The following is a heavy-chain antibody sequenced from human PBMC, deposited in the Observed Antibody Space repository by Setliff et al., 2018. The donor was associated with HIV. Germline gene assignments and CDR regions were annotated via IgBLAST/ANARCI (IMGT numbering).Heavy chain of an antibody. CDR2: TYYTGST. Sequence: SETLSLTCTVSGGSISSHYWTWIRQPPGKGLEWIGYTYYTGSTNYNPSLNSRVAIFLDTSKNQFSLRLTSVTAADTAVYYCARGDGYRANDAYYDTGMDVWGQGITVTVSS. CDR3: ARGDGYRANDAYYDTGMDV. J-gene: IGHJ6*02. D-gene: IGHD5-12*01. CDR1: GGSISSHY. V-gene: IGHV4-59*11.